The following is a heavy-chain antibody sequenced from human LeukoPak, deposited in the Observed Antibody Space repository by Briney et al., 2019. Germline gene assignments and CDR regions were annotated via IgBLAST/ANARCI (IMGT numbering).Heavy chain of an antibody. J-gene: IGHJ4*02. Sequence: PGGSLRLSCAASGFTFSSYGMHWVRQAPGKGLEWVAVISYDGSNKYYADSVKGRFTISRDNSKNTLYLQMNSLRAEDTAVYYCAKAPRGGGYFDYWGQGTLVTVSS. V-gene: IGHV3-30*18. CDR3: AKAPRGGGYFDY. CDR1: GFTFSSYG. CDR2: ISYDGSNK. D-gene: IGHD3-16*01.